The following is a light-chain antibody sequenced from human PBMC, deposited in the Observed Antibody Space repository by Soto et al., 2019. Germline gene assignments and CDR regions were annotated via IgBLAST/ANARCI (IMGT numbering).Light chain of an antibody. CDR3: QHYNSSPWT. Sequence: DIQMTQSPSTLSASVGDRVTITCRASQSISSWLAWYQQKPGKAPKLLIYKASSLESGVPSRFSGSGSGTEFTLTISSLQPDDFETYYCQHYNSSPWTFGQGTKVEIK. J-gene: IGKJ1*01. V-gene: IGKV1-5*03. CDR1: QSISSW. CDR2: KAS.